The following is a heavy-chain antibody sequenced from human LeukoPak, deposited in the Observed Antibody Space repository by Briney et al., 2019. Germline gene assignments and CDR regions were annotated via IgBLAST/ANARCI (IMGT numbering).Heavy chain of an antibody. Sequence: AGNSLRLSCAASDFSFSNYGMHWVRQAPGKGLEWVAVILYDGNNKHYAESVKGRFTISRDNSNNMLYLQMNSLRPEDTAVYYCAKDRLSGSGLNGPHYYYGMDVWGQGTTVTVSS. CDR2: ILYDGNNK. D-gene: IGHD1-26*01. J-gene: IGHJ6*02. V-gene: IGHV3-30*18. CDR1: DFSFSNYG. CDR3: AKDRLSGSGLNGPHYYYGMDV.